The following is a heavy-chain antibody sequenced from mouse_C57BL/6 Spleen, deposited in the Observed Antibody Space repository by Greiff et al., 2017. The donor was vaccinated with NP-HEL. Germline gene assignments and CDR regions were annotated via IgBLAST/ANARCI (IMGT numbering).Heavy chain of an antibody. V-gene: IGHV1-15*01. CDR3: TRAGGLLPHAMDY. J-gene: IGHJ4*01. CDR1: GYTFTDYE. Sequence: VQLQQSGAELVRPGASVTLSCKASGYTFTDYEMHWVKQTPVHGLEWIGAIDPETGGTAYNQKFKGKAILTADKSSSTAYMELRSLTSEDSAVYYCTRAGGLLPHAMDYWGQGTSVTVSS. D-gene: IGHD1-1*01. CDR2: IDPETGGT.